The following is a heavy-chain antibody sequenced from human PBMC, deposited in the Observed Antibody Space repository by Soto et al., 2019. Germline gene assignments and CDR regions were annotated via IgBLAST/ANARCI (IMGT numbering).Heavy chain of an antibody. CDR3: ARHGLTLLWFGELPRPYYYGMDV. V-gene: IGHV5-10-1*01. Sequence: PGESLKISCKGSGYSFTSYWISWVRQMPGKGLEWMWRIDPSDSHTNYSPSYQGHVTISADKSISTAYLQWSSLKASDTAMYYCARHGLTLLWFGELPRPYYYGMDVWGQGTTVTVSS. J-gene: IGHJ6*02. D-gene: IGHD3-10*01. CDR2: IDPSDSHT. CDR1: GYSFTSYW.